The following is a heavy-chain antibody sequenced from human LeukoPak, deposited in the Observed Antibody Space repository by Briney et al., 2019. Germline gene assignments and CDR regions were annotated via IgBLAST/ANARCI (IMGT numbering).Heavy chain of an antibody. Sequence: SETLSLTCTVSGGSISSSSYYWSWIRQPAGKGLEWIGRIYTSGSTNYNPSLKSRVTISVDTSKNQFSLKLSSVTAADTAVYYCARASGSYLRLGAFDIWGQGTMVTVSS. CDR2: IYTSGST. V-gene: IGHV4-61*02. D-gene: IGHD1-26*01. CDR1: GGSISSSSYY. J-gene: IGHJ3*02. CDR3: ARASGSYLRLGAFDI.